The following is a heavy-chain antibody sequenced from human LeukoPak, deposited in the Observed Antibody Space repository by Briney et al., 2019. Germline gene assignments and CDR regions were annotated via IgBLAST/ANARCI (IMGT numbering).Heavy chain of an antibody. D-gene: IGHD6-6*01. CDR3: AKDVAARFLAADY. J-gene: IGHJ4*02. Sequence: GGSLRLSCAASGFTFSSYGMHWVRQAPGKGLEWVAVIWYDGSNKYYADSVKGRFTISRDNSKNTLYLQMNSLRAEDTAVYYCAKDVAARFLAADYWGQGTLVTVSS. CDR1: GFTFSSYG. V-gene: IGHV3-33*06. CDR2: IWYDGSNK.